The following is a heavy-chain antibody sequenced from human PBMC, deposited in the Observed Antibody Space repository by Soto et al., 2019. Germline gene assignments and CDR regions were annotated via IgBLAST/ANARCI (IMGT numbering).Heavy chain of an antibody. CDR1: GGTFSSYA. CDR2: IIPIFGTA. CDR3: ARDDCSGGSCPQYYYYGMDV. Sequence: GASVKVSCKASGGTFSSYAISWVRQAPGQGLEWMGGIIPIFGTANYAQKFQGRVTITADESTSTAYMELSSLRSEDTAVYYCARDDCSGGSCPQYYYYGMDVWGQGTTVTVSS. D-gene: IGHD2-15*01. V-gene: IGHV1-69*13. J-gene: IGHJ6*02.